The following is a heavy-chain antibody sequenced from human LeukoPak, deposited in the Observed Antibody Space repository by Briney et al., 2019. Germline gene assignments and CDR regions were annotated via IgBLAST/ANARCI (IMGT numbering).Heavy chain of an antibody. Sequence: PSETLSLTCTVSGGSISSGDYYWSWIRQPPGKGLEWIGYIYYCGSTYYNPSLKSRVTISVDTSKNQFSLKLSSVTAADTAVYYCARDRITMVRGVMPHGMDVWGKGTTVTVSS. CDR2: IYYCGST. V-gene: IGHV4-30-4*01. CDR3: ARDRITMVRGVMPHGMDV. J-gene: IGHJ6*04. CDR1: GGSISSGDYY. D-gene: IGHD3-10*01.